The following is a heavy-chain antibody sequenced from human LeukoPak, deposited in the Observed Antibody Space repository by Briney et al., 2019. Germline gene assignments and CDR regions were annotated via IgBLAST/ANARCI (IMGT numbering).Heavy chain of an antibody. CDR2: ISYDGSNK. CDR1: GFTFSSYA. J-gene: IGHJ4*02. CDR3: AKDRSRYCSSTSCQYFDY. Sequence: GGSLRLSCAASGFTFSSYAMHWVRQAPGKGLEWVAVISYDGSNKYYADSVKGRFTISRDNSKNTLYLQMNSLRAEDTAVYYCAKDRSRYCSSTSCQYFDYWGQGTLVTVSS. D-gene: IGHD2-2*01. V-gene: IGHV3-30*04.